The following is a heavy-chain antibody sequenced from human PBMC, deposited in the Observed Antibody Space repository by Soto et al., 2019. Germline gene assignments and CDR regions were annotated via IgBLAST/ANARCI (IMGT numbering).Heavy chain of an antibody. CDR3: AREFSNSPEAFDY. V-gene: IGHV4-61*10. CDR2: IFHTGRT. CDR1: GGSVNSDFYY. J-gene: IGHJ4*02. D-gene: IGHD1-1*01. Sequence: SETLSLTCTVSGGSVNSDFYYLSWIRQPTGKGLEWIGYIFHTGRTNYNPSLESRVTISVDTSRNQFSLKLSSVTAADTAVFYCAREFSNSPEAFDYWGQGALVTVSS.